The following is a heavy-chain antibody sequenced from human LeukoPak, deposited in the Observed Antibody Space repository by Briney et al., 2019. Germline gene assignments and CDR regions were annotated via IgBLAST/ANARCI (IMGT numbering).Heavy chain of an antibody. D-gene: IGHD5-12*01. CDR2: ISAYNGNT. Sequence: ASVKASCKASGYTFTTYGITWVRQAPGQGLEWLGWISAYNGNTNYAQKFQGRVTLTTDTSASTAYMELRSLRSDDTALYYCARDHLDIVPTIYSYWGQGTLVTVSS. CDR3: ARDHLDIVPTIYSY. CDR1: GYTFTTYG. J-gene: IGHJ4*02. V-gene: IGHV1-18*01.